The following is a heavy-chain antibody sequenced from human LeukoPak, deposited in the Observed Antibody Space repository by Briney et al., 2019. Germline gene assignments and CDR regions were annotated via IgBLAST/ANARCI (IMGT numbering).Heavy chain of an antibody. Sequence: GGSLRLSCAASGFTFSSYSMNWVRQAPGKGLEWVSYISSSSSTIYYADSVKGRFTISRDNAKNSLYLPMNSLRAEHTAVYYCARGSGCSGGSCYSSYYYYYGMHVWGQGTTVTVSS. CDR3: ARGSGCSGGSCYSSYYYYYGMHV. CDR2: ISSSSSTI. D-gene: IGHD2-15*01. CDR1: GFTFSSYS. J-gene: IGHJ6*02. V-gene: IGHV3-48*01.